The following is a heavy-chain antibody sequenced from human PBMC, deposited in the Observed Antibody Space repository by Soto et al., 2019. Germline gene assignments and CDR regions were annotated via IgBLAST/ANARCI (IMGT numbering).Heavy chain of an antibody. CDR3: ARLQYYFDY. Sequence: PSETLSLTCTVSGGSISSYYWSWIRQPPGKGLEWIGYIYYSGSTNYNPSLKSRVTISVDTSKNQFSLKLSSVTAADTAVYYCARLQYYFDYWGRGTLVTVSS. J-gene: IGHJ4*02. CDR2: IYYSGST. V-gene: IGHV4-59*08. CDR1: GGSISSYY.